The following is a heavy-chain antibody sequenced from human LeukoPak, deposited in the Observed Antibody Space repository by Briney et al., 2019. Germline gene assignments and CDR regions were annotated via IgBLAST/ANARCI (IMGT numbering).Heavy chain of an antibody. CDR3: TKSDWFDP. J-gene: IGHJ5*02. Sequence: GGSLRLSCAASGFTFDRHTMHWVRQPPGKGPEWVSLIGWDGTNIDYADSVKGRFTISRDNAKNTLYLQMNSLRAEDTAVYYCTKSDWFDPWGQGTLVTVSS. V-gene: IGHV3-43*01. CDR2: IGWDGTNI. CDR1: GFTFDRHT.